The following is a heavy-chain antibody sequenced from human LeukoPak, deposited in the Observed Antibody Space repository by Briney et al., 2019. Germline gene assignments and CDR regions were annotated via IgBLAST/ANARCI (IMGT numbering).Heavy chain of an antibody. CDR2: MTPNSGNT. J-gene: IGHJ4*02. V-gene: IGHV1-8*03. D-gene: IGHD6-19*01. Sequence: ASVKVSCKASGYTFNSYGISWVRQAPGQGLEWIGWMTPNSGNTGYAQKFQGRVTITRNTFISTAYMELSSLRSDDTAVYYCARGRAVAGTFSFDYWGQGTLVTVSS. CDR1: GYTFNSYG. CDR3: ARGRAVAGTFSFDY.